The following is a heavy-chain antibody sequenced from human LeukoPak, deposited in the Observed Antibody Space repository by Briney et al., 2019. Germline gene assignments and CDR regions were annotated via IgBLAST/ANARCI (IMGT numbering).Heavy chain of an antibody. CDR3: ARYPYSSSWKDGPLNDAFDI. D-gene: IGHD6-13*01. CDR1: GFTFSSYW. J-gene: IGHJ3*02. V-gene: IGHV3-74*01. CDR2: INSDGSST. Sequence: PGGSLRLSCAASGFTFSSYWMHWVRQAPGKGLVWVSRINSDGSSTSYADSVKGRFTISRDNAKNSLYLQMNSLRADDTAVYYCARYPYSSSWKDGPLNDAFDIWGQGTMVTVSS.